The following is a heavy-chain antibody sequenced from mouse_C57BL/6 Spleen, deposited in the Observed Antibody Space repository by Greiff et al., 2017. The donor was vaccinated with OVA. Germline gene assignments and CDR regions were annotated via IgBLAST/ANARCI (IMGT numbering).Heavy chain of an antibody. Sequence: QVTLKVSGPGILQPSQTLSLTCSFSGFSLSTFGMGVGWIRQPSGKGLEWLAHIWWDDDKYYNTALKSRLQHSKDTSKNQVFLKIANVDTADTATYYCARIEGGLGKLGRGDFDYWGQGTTLTVSS. D-gene: IGHD4-1*01. J-gene: IGHJ2*01. V-gene: IGHV8-8*01. CDR2: IWWDDDK. CDR3: ARIEGGLGKLGRGDFDY. CDR1: GFSLSTFGMG.